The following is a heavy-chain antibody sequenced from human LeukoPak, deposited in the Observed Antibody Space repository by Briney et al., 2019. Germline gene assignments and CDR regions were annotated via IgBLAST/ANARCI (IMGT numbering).Heavy chain of an antibody. D-gene: IGHD2-8*01. CDR3: AKVRGTPYCSNRVCSPYYYYAMDV. CDR1: GFTFSSSA. CDR2: INSGGGST. V-gene: IGHV3-23*01. J-gene: IGHJ6*02. Sequence: GGSLRLSCAASGFTFSSSAMSWVRQASGKRLEWVSAINSGGGSTYYTDSVKGRFTISRDNSKNTLYLQMNSLRAEDTAVFYCAKVRGTPYCSNRVCSPYYYYAMDVWGQGTTVTVSS.